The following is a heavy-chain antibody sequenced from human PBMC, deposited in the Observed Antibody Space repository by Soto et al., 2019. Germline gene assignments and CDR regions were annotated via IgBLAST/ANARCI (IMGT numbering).Heavy chain of an antibody. CDR1: GGSISSSSYY. V-gene: IGHV4-39*01. CDR2: IYYSGST. J-gene: IGHJ5*02. CDR3: ARLGRVRGVLNWFDP. Sequence: SETLSLTCTVSGGSISSSSYYWGWIRQPPGKGLEWIGSIYYSGSTYYNPSLKSRVTISVDTSKNQFSLKLSSVTAADTAVYYCARLGRVRGVLNWFDPWGQGTLVTVSS. D-gene: IGHD3-10*01.